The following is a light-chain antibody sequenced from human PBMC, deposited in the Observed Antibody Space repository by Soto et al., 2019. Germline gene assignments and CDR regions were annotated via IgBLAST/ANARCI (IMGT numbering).Light chain of an antibody. CDR2: AAS. J-gene: IGKJ1*01. Sequence: DIQMTQSPSSLSASVGDRVTITCRASQSISNYLNWFQQQPGKAPKLLIYAASNFHGGVPSRFSGCGSGTDFTLTNSSLQPEDFATYDCQQSYSGTWTLGQGTKVDIK. CDR1: QSISNY. V-gene: IGKV1-39*01. CDR3: QQSYSGTWT.